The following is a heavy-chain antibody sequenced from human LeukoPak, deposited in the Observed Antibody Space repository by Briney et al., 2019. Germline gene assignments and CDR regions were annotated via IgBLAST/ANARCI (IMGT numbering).Heavy chain of an antibody. Sequence: GGPRRLSCAASGFTFSSYGMDWVRQAPGKGLEGVAVIWYDGSNKYYAASVKGRFTISRDNSKNTLYLQMNSLRAEDTAVYYCARELSSRFDYYYGMDVWGQGTTVTVSS. V-gene: IGHV3-33*01. D-gene: IGHD3-3*01. CDR1: GFTFSSYG. CDR2: IWYDGSNK. CDR3: ARELSSRFDYYYGMDV. J-gene: IGHJ6*02.